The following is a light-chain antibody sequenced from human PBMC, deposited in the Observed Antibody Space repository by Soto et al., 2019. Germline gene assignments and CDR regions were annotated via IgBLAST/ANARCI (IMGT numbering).Light chain of an antibody. Sequence: QSALTQPASVSGSPGQSITISCIGTSSDVGGYDYVSWYQHHPGKAPKLIIYDVINRPSGVSNRFSGSKSGNTASLTISGLQAEDESDYYCSSYTGSRTLGVFGGGTKLTVL. CDR3: SSYTGSRTLGV. CDR2: DVI. CDR1: SSDVGGYDY. J-gene: IGLJ3*02. V-gene: IGLV2-14*03.